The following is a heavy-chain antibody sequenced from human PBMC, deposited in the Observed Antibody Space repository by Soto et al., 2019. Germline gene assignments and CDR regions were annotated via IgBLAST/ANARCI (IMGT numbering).Heavy chain of an antibody. CDR2: IKEDGSEK. Sequence: GESLKISCAASGFTFSSFWMSWVRQAPGKGLEWLANIKEDGSEKYYVDSLKGRFTISRDNAKNSLYVQMNSLRVEDTAVYYCARGAIGYCTGGSCYYTAFDIRGQGSMVTVS. D-gene: IGHD2-15*01. V-gene: IGHV3-7*01. CDR1: GFTFSSFW. CDR3: ARGAIGYCTGGSCYYTAFDI. J-gene: IGHJ3*02.